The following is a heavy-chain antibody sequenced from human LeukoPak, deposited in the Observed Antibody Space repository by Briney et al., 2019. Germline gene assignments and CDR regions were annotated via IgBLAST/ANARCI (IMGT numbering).Heavy chain of an antibody. CDR2: IKQDGSEK. D-gene: IGHD6-13*01. CDR3: ARAIAEAESY. V-gene: IGHV3-7*01. J-gene: IGHJ4*02. Sequence: PGGSLRLSCAASGFTLSNYWIRWVRQAPGKGLEWVANIKQDGSEKYYVDSVKGRSTSSRDKAKNTVYLQMNSLRAEDTAVYYCARAIAEAESYWGQGTLVTVSS. CDR1: GFTLSNYW.